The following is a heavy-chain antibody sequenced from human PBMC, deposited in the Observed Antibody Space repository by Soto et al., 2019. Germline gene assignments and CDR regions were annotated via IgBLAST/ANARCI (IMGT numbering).Heavy chain of an antibody. Sequence: PSETVSLTCSVSGGSINTGGHYWGWIRQHPGKGLEWIGYIYYSGTTYYNPSLKSRLTISLDTSENHFSLKLTSVTAADTAVYYCAGGPSEYYFDSWGQGALVTAPQ. D-gene: IGHD1-26*01. J-gene: IGHJ4*02. V-gene: IGHV4-31*02. CDR3: AGGPSEYYFDS. CDR1: GGSINTGGHY. CDR2: IYYSGTT.